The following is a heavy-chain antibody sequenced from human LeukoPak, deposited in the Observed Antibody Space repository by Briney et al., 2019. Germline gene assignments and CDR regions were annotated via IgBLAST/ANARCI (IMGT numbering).Heavy chain of an antibody. D-gene: IGHD5-18*01. CDR2: IIPILGIA. Sequence: SVKVSCKASGGTFSSYAISWVRQAPGHGLEWMGRIIPILGIANYAQKSQGRVTITADKSTSTAYMELSSLRSEDTAVYYCAREVDTAMVGMDVWGQGTTVTVSS. CDR1: GGTFSSYA. CDR3: AREVDTAMVGMDV. V-gene: IGHV1-69*04. J-gene: IGHJ6*02.